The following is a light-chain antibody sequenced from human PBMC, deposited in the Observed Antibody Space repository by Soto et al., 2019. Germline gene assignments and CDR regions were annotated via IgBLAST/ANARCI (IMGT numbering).Light chain of an antibody. CDR2: RNN. CDR1: SSNIGSNY. V-gene: IGLV1-47*01. CDR3: AAWDDSLSGGV. Sequence: QSVLTQPPSASGTPGQRVTISCSGSSSNIGSNYVYWYQQLPGTAPKLLIYRNNQRPSGVPDRFSGSKSGTSASLAINGLRSEDEADYYCAAWDDSLSGGVFGGGTKVTVL. J-gene: IGLJ3*02.